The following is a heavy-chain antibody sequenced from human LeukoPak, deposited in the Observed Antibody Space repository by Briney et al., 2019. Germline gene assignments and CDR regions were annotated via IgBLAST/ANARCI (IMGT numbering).Heavy chain of an antibody. CDR2: IRWNSGSI. V-gene: IGHV3-9*03. D-gene: IGHD1-14*01. CDR1: GFTFDDYA. J-gene: IGHJ4*02. Sequence: TGRSLRLSCAASGFTFDDYAMHWVRQAPGKGLEWVSGIRWNSGSIGYADSVKGRFTISRDNAKNSLYLQMNSLRAEDMALYYCAKDTEAVGSLGYFDYWGQGTLVTVSS. CDR3: AKDTEAVGSLGYFDY.